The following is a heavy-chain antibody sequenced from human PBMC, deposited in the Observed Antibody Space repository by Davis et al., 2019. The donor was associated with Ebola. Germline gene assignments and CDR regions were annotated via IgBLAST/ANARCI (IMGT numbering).Heavy chain of an antibody. V-gene: IGHV4-30-4*01. CDR2: IYYSGST. Sequence: SETLSLTCTVSGGSISSGDYYWSWIRQPPGKGLEWIGYIYYSGSTYYNPSLKSRVTISVDTSKNQFSLKLSSVTAADTAVYYCARGPTYYYGMDVWGQGTTVTVSS. CDR3: ARGPTYYYGMDV. J-gene: IGHJ6*02. CDR1: GGSISSGDYY.